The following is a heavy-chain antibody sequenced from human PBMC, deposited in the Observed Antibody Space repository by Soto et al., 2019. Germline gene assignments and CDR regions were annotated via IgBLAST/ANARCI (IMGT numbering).Heavy chain of an antibody. V-gene: IGHV5-51*01. D-gene: IGHD1-26*01. CDR3: ARQLVGATSPRWFDP. CDR2: IYPGDSDT. CDR1: GYSFTNYW. J-gene: IGHJ5*02. Sequence: HGESLKISCKASGYSFTNYWIAWVRQMPGKGLEWMGIIYPGDSDTTYSPSFRGQVTISADKSITTAYLQWSSLKASDTAMYYCARQLVGATSPRWFDPWGQGTLVTVSS.